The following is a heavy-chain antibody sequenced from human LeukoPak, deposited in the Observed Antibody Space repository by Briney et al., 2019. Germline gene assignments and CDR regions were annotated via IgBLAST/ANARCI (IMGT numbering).Heavy chain of an antibody. CDR1: GGSISSGVYS. D-gene: IGHD2-15*01. V-gene: IGHV4-30-2*01. J-gene: IGHJ1*01. Sequence: SQTLSLTCAVSGGSISSGVYSWSWIRQPPGKGLEWIGYIYHNGSTYYNPSLKSRVTISVDRSKNQFSLKLSSVTAADTAVYYCASAWGYCSGGSCLPEYFQHWGQGTLVTVSS. CDR3: ASAWGYCSGGSCLPEYFQH. CDR2: IYHNGST.